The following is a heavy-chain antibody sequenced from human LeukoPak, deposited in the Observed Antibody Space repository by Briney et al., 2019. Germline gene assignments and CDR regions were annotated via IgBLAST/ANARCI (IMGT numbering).Heavy chain of an antibody. D-gene: IGHD4-17*01. V-gene: IGHV1-2*04. CDR3: ATTNDYGDYYYGMDV. CDR2: INPNSGGT. J-gene: IGHJ6*02. CDR1: GYTFTGYY. Sequence: ASVKVSCKASGYTFTGYYMHWVRQAPGQGLEWMGWINPNSGGTNYAQKFQGWVTMTRDTSISTAYMELSRLRSDDTAVYYCATTNDYGDYYYGMDVWGQGTTVTVSS.